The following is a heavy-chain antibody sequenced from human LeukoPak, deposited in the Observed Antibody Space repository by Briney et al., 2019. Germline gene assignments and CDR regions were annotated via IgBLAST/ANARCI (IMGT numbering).Heavy chain of an antibody. CDR2: MKRDGSEI. V-gene: IGHV3-7*01. D-gene: IGHD3-22*01. Sequence: GGSLRLSCSASGFTFSTYWMSWVRQAPGKGLEWVANMKRDGSEIYYVDSVRGRFTFSRDNSKNTLSLQMNSLRAEDTAVYYCARGNYYDTKVADYWGQGTLVTVSS. J-gene: IGHJ4*02. CDR3: ARGNYYDTKVADY. CDR1: GFTFSTYW.